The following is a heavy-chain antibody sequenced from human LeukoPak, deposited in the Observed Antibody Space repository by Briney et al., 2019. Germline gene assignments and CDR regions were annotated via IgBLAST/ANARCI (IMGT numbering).Heavy chain of an antibody. CDR1: GFTLSNNY. J-gene: IGHJ5*02. CDR3: GRYS. Sequence: GGTLRLSCVVSGFTLSNNYMSWVRQAPGKGVEWGSDIYGGGNTNYTESVRGGFTISRQNCKRTLYLRRNDLRAEDTAVYYCGRYSCGQRTLVTVSS. CDR2: IYGGGNT. V-gene: IGHV3-53*04.